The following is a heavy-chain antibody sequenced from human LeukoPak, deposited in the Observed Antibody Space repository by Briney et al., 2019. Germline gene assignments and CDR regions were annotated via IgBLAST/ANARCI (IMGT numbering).Heavy chain of an antibody. CDR1: GFTFSSYS. V-gene: IGHV3-48*04. J-gene: IGHJ4*02. CDR2: ISSTSGTI. Sequence: GSLRLSCAASGFTFSSYSMSWVRQAPGKGLEWVSYISSTSGTIYYADSVRGRFTSSRDDAKNSLYLQMNSLRAEDTAVYYCARDPVVEPLDYWGQGTLVTVSS. CDR3: ARDPVVEPLDY. D-gene: IGHD1-14*01.